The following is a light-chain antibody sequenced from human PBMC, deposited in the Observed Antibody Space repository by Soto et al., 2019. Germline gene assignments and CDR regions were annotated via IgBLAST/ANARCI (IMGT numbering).Light chain of an antibody. J-gene: IGKJ5*01. CDR1: QMITPSY. CDR2: AAS. CDR3: QLYGSSVT. Sequence: LVLTQSPGSLSFSPWARATISWRASQMITPSYSAWYQQKPGQAPRLLIYAASSRATGIPDRFSGSGSGTDFTLTINRLEPEDFAVYYCQLYGSSVTFGQGTRLEIK. V-gene: IGKV3-20*01.